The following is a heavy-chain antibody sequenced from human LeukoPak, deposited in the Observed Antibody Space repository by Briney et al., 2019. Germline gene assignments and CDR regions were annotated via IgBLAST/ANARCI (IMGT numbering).Heavy chain of an antibody. CDR2: INPNSGGT. V-gene: IGHV1-2*02. CDR3: TRDVGSRYGHDC. J-gene: IGHJ4*02. CDR1: GYTFTAYD. Sequence: ASVKVSCKASGYTFTAYDIHWVRQAPGQGLEWMGWINPNSGGTNYTQKFQGRVTMTRDTSISTAYMELSGLRSDDTAVYYCTRDVGSRYGHDCWGQGTLVTVSS. D-gene: IGHD5-18*01.